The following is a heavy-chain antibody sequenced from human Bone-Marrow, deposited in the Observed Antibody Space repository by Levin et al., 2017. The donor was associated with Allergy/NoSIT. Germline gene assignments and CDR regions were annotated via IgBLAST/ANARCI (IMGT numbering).Heavy chain of an antibody. CDR2: ISGSGGST. D-gene: IGHD3-10*01. J-gene: IGHJ6*03. CDR1: GFTFSSYA. V-gene: IGHV3-23*01. CDR3: ANEVGTMVQGVIIRSKNYYYYYMDV. Sequence: GGSLRLSCAASGFTFSSYAMSWVRQAPGKGLEWVSAISGSGGSTYYADSVKGRFTISRDNSKNTLYLQMNSLRAEDTAVYYCANEVGTMVQGVIIRSKNYYYYYMDVWGKGTTVTVSS.